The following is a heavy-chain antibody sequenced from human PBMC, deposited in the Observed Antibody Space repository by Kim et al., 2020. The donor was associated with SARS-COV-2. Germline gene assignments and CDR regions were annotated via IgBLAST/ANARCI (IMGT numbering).Heavy chain of an antibody. CDR3: ARGWPYDFWSGYYYYYGMDV. Sequence: RFTISRDNSKNTLYLQMTSLRAEDTAVYYCARGWPYDFWSGYYYYYGMDVWGQGTTVTVSS. V-gene: IGHV3-30*07. J-gene: IGHJ6*02. D-gene: IGHD3-3*01.